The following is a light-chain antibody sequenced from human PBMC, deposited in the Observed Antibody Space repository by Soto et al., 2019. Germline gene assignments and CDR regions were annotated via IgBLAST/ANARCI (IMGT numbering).Light chain of an antibody. Sequence: EIVMMQSPATLSVSPGERATLSCRASQSVNRNLACYQQKPGQAPRLLIYGASSRAAGIPARFSGGGSGTDFTLSISSLQSDDFAVYHCHQYENWPRTFGQGNKLEI. CDR2: GAS. V-gene: IGKV3-15*01. CDR3: HQYENWPRT. J-gene: IGKJ1*01. CDR1: QSVNRN.